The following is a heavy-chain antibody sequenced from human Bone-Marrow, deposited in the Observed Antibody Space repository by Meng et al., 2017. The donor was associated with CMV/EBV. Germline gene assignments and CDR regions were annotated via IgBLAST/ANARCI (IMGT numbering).Heavy chain of an antibody. Sequence: GESLKISCAASGFTVSSNYMSWVRQAPGKGLEWVSVIYSGGSTYYADSVKGRFTISRDNSKNSLYLQMNSLRAEDTAVYYCARVRGGYSYFTPDIWGQGTMVTVSS. V-gene: IGHV3-53*01. CDR3: ARVRGGYSYFTPDI. CDR1: GFTVSSNY. CDR2: IYSGGST. D-gene: IGHD5-18*01. J-gene: IGHJ3*02.